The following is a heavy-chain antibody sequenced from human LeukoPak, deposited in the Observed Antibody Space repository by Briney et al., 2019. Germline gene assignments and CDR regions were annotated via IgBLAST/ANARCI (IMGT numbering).Heavy chain of an antibody. D-gene: IGHD6-13*01. CDR3: ARHSSSWPLSFDY. V-gene: IGHV4-59*01. J-gene: IGHJ4*02. CDR1: GGSISSYY. CDR2: IYYSGST. Sequence: SETLSLTCTVSGGSISSYYWSWIRQPPGKGLEWIGYIYYSGSTNYNPSLKSRVTISVDTSKNQFSLKLSSVTAADTAVCSRARHSSSWPLSFDYWGQGTLVTVSS.